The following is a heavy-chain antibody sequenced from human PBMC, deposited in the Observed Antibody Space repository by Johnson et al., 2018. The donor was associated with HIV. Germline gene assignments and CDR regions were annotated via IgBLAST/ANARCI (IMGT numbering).Heavy chain of an antibody. CDR2: ISSSGSTI. D-gene: IGHD6-13*01. Sequence: QVQLVESGGAVVRPGGSLRLSCAASGFTFSDYYMSWIRQAPGKGLEWVSYISSSGSTIYYADSVKGRFTISRDNAKNSLYLQMNSLRAEDTALYYCARVAAAAGRMTDAFDIWGQGTMVSVSS. V-gene: IGHV3-11*01. J-gene: IGHJ3*02. CDR3: ARVAAAAGRMTDAFDI. CDR1: GFTFSDYY.